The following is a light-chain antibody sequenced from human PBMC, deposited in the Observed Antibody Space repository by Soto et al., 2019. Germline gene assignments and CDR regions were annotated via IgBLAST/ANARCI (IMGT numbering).Light chain of an antibody. Sequence: EIVMTQSPATLSVSPWERATLSCRASQSLSSNLAWYQQKPGQAPRVVIFGASIRATDIPARFSGSGSGTEFTLTISSLQSEDFAVYYCQQYNEWPITVGQGTRLEIK. V-gene: IGKV3-15*01. CDR3: QQYNEWPIT. CDR1: QSLSSN. J-gene: IGKJ5*01. CDR2: GAS.